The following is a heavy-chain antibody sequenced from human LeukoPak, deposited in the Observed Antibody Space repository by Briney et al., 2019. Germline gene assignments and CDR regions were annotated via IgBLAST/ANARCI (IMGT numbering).Heavy chain of an antibody. CDR3: ARHRRYCSGGSCYSTTYFDY. Sequence: SETLFLTCTVSGGSISSSSYYWGWIRQPPGKGLEWFGSIYYSGSTYYNPSLKSRVTISVDTSKNQFSLKLSSVTAADTAVYYCARHRRYCSGGSCYSTTYFDYWGQGTLVTVSS. V-gene: IGHV4-39*01. D-gene: IGHD2-15*01. CDR2: IYYSGST. CDR1: GGSISSSSYY. J-gene: IGHJ4*02.